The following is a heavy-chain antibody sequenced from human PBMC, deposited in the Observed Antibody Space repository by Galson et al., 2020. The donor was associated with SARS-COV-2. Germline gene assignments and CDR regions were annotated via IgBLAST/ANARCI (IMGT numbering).Heavy chain of an antibody. Sequence: GGSLRLSCAASGFTFSSYAMHWVRQAPGKGLEWVAVISYDGSNKYYADSVKGRFTISRDNSKNTLYLQMNSLRAEDTAVYYCARDHKEDIVFQIDYWGQGTLVTVSS. CDR3: ARDHKEDIVFQIDY. D-gene: IGHD5-12*01. CDR1: GFTFSSYA. J-gene: IGHJ4*02. V-gene: IGHV3-30*04. CDR2: ISYDGSNK.